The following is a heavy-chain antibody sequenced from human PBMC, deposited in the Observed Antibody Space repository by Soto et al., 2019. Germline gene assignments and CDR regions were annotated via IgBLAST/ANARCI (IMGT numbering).Heavy chain of an antibody. CDR1: GGSMSSYY. Sequence: QVQLQESGPGLVKPSETLSLTCTVSGGSMSSYYWTWIRQPPGKGLEYIGYIYYSGSTDYNPSLKSRVTVSADTSQNQFSLKLSSVTAADTAVYDCARISGYGDYIYWGQGTLVTVSS. D-gene: IGHD4-17*01. J-gene: IGHJ4*02. CDR3: ARISGYGDYIY. V-gene: IGHV4-59*08. CDR2: IYYSGST.